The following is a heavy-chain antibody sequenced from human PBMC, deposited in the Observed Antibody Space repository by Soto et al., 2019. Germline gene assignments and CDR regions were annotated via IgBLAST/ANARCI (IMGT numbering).Heavy chain of an antibody. Sequence: PXATLSLTCAVHGGSFRGYYWSWMRQPPGKGLEWIGEINHSGGTNYNPSLKSRVSISVDASKNQFSLQLTSVTAADTAVYCCARLWSSNEGSSWGQGTLVTVS. D-gene: IGHD3-10*01. CDR1: GGSFRGYY. V-gene: IGHV4-34*01. CDR3: ARLWSSNEGSS. J-gene: IGHJ4*02. CDR2: INHSGGT.